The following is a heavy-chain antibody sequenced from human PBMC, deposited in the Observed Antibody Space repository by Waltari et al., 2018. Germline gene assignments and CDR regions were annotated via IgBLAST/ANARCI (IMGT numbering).Heavy chain of an antibody. V-gene: IGHV1-18*04. CDR1: GYTFTSYG. CDR2: ISAYNGNT. D-gene: IGHD2-15*01. J-gene: IGHJ5*02. CDR3: ARFMAGDCSGGSCYPNWFDP. Sequence: QVQLVQSGAEVKKPGASVKVSCKASGYTFTSYGISWVRQAPGQGLEWRGWISAYNGNTNYAQKRQGRVTMTADTSTSTAYMERRSLRSDDTAVYYCARFMAGDCSGGSCYPNWFDPWGQGTLVTVSS.